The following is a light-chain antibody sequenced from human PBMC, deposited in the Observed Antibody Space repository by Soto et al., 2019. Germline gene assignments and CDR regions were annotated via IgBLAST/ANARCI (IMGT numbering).Light chain of an antibody. Sequence: QSALTQPPSASGSPGQSVTISCTGTSSDVGAYNYVSWCQQHAGKAPKLVIYEVTKRPSGVPDRFSGSKSANTASLTVSGLQAEDEADYYCSSFASSNTWVFGGGTKLTVL. V-gene: IGLV2-8*01. CDR3: SSFASSNTWV. J-gene: IGLJ3*02. CDR1: SSDVGAYNY. CDR2: EVT.